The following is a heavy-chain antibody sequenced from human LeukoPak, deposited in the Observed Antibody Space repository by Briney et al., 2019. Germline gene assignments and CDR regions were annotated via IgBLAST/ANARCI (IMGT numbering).Heavy chain of an antibody. J-gene: IGHJ6*03. V-gene: IGHV4-34*01. D-gene: IGHD2-2*01. CDR3: AGRGYCSSTSCYDYYYMDV. Sequence: SETLSLTCAVYGGSLSGYYWSWIRQPPGKGLEWIGEINHSGSTNYNPSLKSRVTISVDTSKNQFSLKLSSVTAADTAVYYCAGRGYCSSTSCYDYYYMDVWGKGTTVTVSS. CDR2: INHSGST. CDR1: GGSLSGYY.